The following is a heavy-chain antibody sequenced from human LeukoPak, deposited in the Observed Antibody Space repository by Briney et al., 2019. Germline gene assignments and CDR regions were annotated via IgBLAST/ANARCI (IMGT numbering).Heavy chain of an antibody. D-gene: IGHD3-22*01. V-gene: IGHV4-34*01. J-gene: IGHJ3*02. CDR3: ARGDTGITMILSAFDI. CDR2: INHSGST. CDR1: GGSFSGYY. Sequence: SETLSLTCAVYGGSFSGYYWSRIRQPPGKGLEWIGEINHSGSTNYNPSLKSRVTISVDTSKNQFSLKLSSVTAADTAVYYCARGDTGITMILSAFDIWGQGTMVTVSS.